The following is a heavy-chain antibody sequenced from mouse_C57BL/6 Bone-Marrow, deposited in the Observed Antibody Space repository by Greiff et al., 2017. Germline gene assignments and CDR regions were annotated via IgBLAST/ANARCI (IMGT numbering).Heavy chain of an antibody. CDR2: ISSGGSYT. V-gene: IGHV5-6*01. Sequence: EVQGVESGGDLVKPGGSLKLSCAASGFTFSSYGMSWVRQTPDKRLEWVATISSGGSYTYYPDSVKGRFTISRDNATNTLYLQMSSLKSEDTAMYYCARESNLHYYGSSFFAYWGQGTLVTVSA. CDR3: ARESNLHYYGSSFFAY. CDR1: GFTFSSYG. D-gene: IGHD1-1*01. J-gene: IGHJ3*01.